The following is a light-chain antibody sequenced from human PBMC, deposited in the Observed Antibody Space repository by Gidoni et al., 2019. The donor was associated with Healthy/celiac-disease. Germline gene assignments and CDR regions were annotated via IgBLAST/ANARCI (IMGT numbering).Light chain of an antibody. CDR1: QSVSSY. CDR3: QQRSNWPT. Sequence: EIVLTPSPATLSLSPGERATLSCRASQSVSSYLAWYQQKPGQAPRLLIYDSSTRATGIPARFSGSGSGTDFTLTISSLEPEDFAVYYCQQRSNWPTFGPGTKVDIK. J-gene: IGKJ3*01. V-gene: IGKV3-11*01. CDR2: DSS.